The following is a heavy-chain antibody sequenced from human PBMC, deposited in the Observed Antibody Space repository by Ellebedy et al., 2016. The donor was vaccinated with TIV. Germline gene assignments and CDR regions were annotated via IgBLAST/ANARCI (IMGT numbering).Heavy chain of an antibody. CDR1: GGTFSSYA. V-gene: IGHV1-69*13. D-gene: IGHD3-22*01. CDR3: AREDDSSGKKVC. CDR2: IIPIFGTA. J-gene: IGHJ4*02. Sequence: SVKVSCXASGGTFSSYAISWVRQAPGQGLEWMGGIIPIFGTANYAQKFQGRVTITADESTSTAYMELSSLRSEDTAVYYCAREDDSSGKKVCWGQGTLVTVSS.